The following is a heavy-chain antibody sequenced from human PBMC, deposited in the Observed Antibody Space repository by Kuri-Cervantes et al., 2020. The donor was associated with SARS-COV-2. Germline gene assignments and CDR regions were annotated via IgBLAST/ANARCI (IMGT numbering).Heavy chain of an antibody. Sequence: ESLKISCTVSGGSISSSSYYWGWIRQPPGKGLEWIGSIYHSGSTYYNPSLKSRVTISVDTSKNQFSLKLSSVTAADTAVYYCARIGRYGPQWSSNHDAFDIWGQGTMVTVSS. CDR3: ARIGRYGPQWSSNHDAFDI. D-gene: IGHD5-18*01. CDR2: IYHSGST. CDR1: GGSISSSSYY. V-gene: IGHV4-39*07. J-gene: IGHJ3*02.